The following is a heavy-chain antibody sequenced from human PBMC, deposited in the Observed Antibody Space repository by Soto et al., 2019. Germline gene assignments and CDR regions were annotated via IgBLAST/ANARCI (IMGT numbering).Heavy chain of an antibody. CDR1: GFTFSSYE. V-gene: IGHV3-48*03. D-gene: IGHD3-3*01. CDR3: ASRFWSGYHY. J-gene: IGHJ4*02. Sequence: EVQLVESGGGLVQPGGSLRLSCAASGFTFSSYEMNWVRQAPGKGLEWVSYISSSGSTIYYADSVKGRFTISRDNAKNSLYLQMTSLRAEDTAVYYCASRFWSGYHYWGQGTLVTVSS. CDR2: ISSSGSTI.